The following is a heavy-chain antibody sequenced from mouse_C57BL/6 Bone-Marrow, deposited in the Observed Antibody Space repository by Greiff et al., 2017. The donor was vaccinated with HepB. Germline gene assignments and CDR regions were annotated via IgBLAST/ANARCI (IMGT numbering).Heavy chain of an antibody. CDR1: GYTFTSYW. V-gene: IGHV1-61*01. CDR2: IYPSDSET. D-gene: IGHD3-2*02. Sequence: QVQLQQPGAELVRPGSSVKLSCKASGYTFTSYWMAWVKQRPGQGLEWIGNIYPSDSETHYNQKFKDKATLTVDKSSSTAYMQLSSLTSEDSAVYYCARDSSGPGYFDYWGQGTTLTVSS. CDR3: ARDSSGPGYFDY. J-gene: IGHJ2*01.